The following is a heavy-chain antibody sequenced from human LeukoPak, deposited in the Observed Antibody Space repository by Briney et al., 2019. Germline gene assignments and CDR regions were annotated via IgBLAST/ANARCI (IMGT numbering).Heavy chain of an antibody. CDR3: AKGFSGYSYGYKGYYFDY. CDR2: ISGSGGST. V-gene: IGHV3-23*01. D-gene: IGHD5-18*01. J-gene: IGHJ4*02. CDR1: GFTFSSYA. Sequence: QTGGSLRLSCAASGFTFSSYAMSWVRQAPGKGLEWVSAISGSGGSTYYADSVKGRFTISRDNSKNTLYLQMNSLRAEDTAVYYCAKGFSGYSYGYKGYYFDYWGQGTLVTVSS.